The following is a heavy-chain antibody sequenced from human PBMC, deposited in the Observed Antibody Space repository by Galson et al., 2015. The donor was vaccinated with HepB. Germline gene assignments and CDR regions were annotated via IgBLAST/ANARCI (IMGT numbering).Heavy chain of an antibody. CDR1: GFTFSNYG. Sequence: SLRLSCAVSGFTFSNYGMHWVRQAPGKGLEWVALISYDGSNKYYADSVKGRFTISRDNSKNTLYLQMNSLRDEDTAVYYCAKDPEGPLTETTGFDPDYWGQGTLVTVSS. V-gene: IGHV3-30*18. J-gene: IGHJ4*02. D-gene: IGHD4-17*01. CDR2: ISYDGSNK. CDR3: AKDPEGPLTETTGFDPDY.